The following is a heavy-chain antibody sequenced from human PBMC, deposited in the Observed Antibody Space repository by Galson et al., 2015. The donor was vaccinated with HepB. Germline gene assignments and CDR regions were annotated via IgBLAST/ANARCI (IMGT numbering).Heavy chain of an antibody. V-gene: IGHV3-30*18. CDR1: GFTFSSYG. CDR3: AKDRAAAGTKVNWFDP. Sequence: SLRLSCAASGFTFSSYGMHWVRQAPGKGLEWVAVISYDGSNKYYADSVKGRFTISRDNSKNTLYLQMNSLRAEDTAVYYCAKDRAAAGTKVNWFDPWGQGTLVTVSS. CDR2: ISYDGSNK. D-gene: IGHD6-13*01. J-gene: IGHJ5*02.